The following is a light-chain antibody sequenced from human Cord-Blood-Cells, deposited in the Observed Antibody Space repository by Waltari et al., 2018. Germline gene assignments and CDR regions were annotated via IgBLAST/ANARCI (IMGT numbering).Light chain of an antibody. CDR3: RKFNSYPYT. Sequence: AIQLTLSPSSPSASVGDRVTFTCRASQGISSALAWYHPKPWQAPKLLIYYAYSLESGVASRFGGSGAETDFTLTISSLQPEDFATYYCRKFNSYPYTFGPGTKLEIK. CDR2: YAY. V-gene: IGKV1-13*02. CDR1: QGISSA. J-gene: IGKJ2*01.